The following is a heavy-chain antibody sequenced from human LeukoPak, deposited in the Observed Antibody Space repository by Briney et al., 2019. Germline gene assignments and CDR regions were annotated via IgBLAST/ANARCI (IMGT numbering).Heavy chain of an antibody. CDR3: AKDSGGNQFSYYMDV. CDR2: IWYDGSNK. V-gene: IGHV3-30*02. D-gene: IGHD4-23*01. Sequence: GGSLRLSCAASGFTFSNYGIHWVRQAPGKGLEWVAFIWYDGSNKYYADSVKGRLTISRDNSKNTLYLQMNSLRAEDTAVYYCAKDSGGNQFSYYMDVWSKGTTVTVSS. J-gene: IGHJ6*03. CDR1: GFTFSNYG.